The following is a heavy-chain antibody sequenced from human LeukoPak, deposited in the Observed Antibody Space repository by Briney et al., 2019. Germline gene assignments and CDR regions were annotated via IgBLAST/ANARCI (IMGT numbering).Heavy chain of an antibody. J-gene: IGHJ5*02. D-gene: IGHD2-15*01. Sequence: PEGSLRLSCAASGFTFSSYWMHWVRQAPGKGLVWVSRINSDGSSTSYADSVKGRFTISRDNAKNTLYLQMNSLRAEDTAVYYCARDLGYCSGGSCYVYNWFDPWGQGTLVTVSS. V-gene: IGHV3-74*01. CDR3: ARDLGYCSGGSCYVYNWFDP. CDR1: GFTFSSYW. CDR2: INSDGSST.